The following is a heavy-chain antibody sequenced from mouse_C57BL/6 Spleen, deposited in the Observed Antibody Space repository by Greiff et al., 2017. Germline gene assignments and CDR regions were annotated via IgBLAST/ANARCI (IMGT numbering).Heavy chain of an antibody. CDR3: ARGIYYGNSDYAMDY. Sequence: EVQLQQSVAELVRPGASVKLSCTASGFNIKNTYMHWVKQRPDQGLEWIGRIDPANGNTKYAPKFQGKATITADTSSNTAYLQLSSLTSEDTAIYYCARGIYYGNSDYAMDYWGQGTSVTVSS. D-gene: IGHD2-1*01. CDR1: GFNIKNTY. V-gene: IGHV14-3*01. J-gene: IGHJ4*01. CDR2: IDPANGNT.